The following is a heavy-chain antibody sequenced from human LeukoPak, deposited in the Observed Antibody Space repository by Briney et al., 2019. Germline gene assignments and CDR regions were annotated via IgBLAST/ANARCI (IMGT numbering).Heavy chain of an antibody. Sequence: GGSLRLSCAASGFSFRNYVMSWVRQAPGKGLEWVSSISETGSDTYYADSVRGRLTISRDNSRNTLFLQMNSLRAEDTATYYCVKDHYWGQGTLVTVSS. CDR1: GFSFRNYV. V-gene: IGHV3-23*01. CDR3: VKDHY. J-gene: IGHJ4*02. CDR2: ISETGSDT.